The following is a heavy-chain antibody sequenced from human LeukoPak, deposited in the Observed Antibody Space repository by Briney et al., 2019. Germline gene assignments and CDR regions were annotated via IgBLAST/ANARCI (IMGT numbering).Heavy chain of an antibody. Sequence: GESLKISCKGSGYSFTTYWIGWVRQMPGKGLEWMGIIYPGDSDTRYSPSFQGQVTISVDKSISTAYLQWGSLKASDTAMYYCTRWGDYPYYFDYWGQGTLVTVSS. J-gene: IGHJ4*02. CDR3: TRWGDYPYYFDY. CDR1: GYSFTTYW. D-gene: IGHD4-17*01. V-gene: IGHV5-51*01. CDR2: IYPGDSDT.